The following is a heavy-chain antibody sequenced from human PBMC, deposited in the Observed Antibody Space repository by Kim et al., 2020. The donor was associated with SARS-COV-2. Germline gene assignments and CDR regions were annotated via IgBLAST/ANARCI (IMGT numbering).Heavy chain of an antibody. Sequence: AGSVKGRFTISRDNSKNTLYLQMNSLRAEDTAVYYCAKDHIVVPYGAFDIWGQGTMVTVSP. V-gene: IGHV3-23*01. J-gene: IGHJ3*02. CDR3: AKDHIVVPYGAFDI. D-gene: IGHD3-22*01.